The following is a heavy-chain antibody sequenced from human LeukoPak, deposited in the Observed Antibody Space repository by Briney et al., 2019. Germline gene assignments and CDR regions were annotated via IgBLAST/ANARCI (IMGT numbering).Heavy chain of an antibody. CDR3: ARDGTFDI. CDR1: GYTFINYG. V-gene: IGHV1-2*02. D-gene: IGHD2-15*01. CDR2: INPDSGVT. J-gene: IGHJ3*02. Sequence: GASVKVSCKASGYTFINYGITWVRQAPGQGLEWMGWINPDSGVTNYPQKFQGRVTMTRDTSSSTAYMELIRLRSDDTAVYYYARDGTFDIWGQGTMVTVSS.